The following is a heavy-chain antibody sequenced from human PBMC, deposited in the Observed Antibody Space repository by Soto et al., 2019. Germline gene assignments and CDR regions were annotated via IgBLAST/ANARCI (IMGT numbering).Heavy chain of an antibody. CDR2: IKSSGSII. V-gene: IGHV3-48*03. D-gene: IGHD6-13*01. CDR3: ARGGHSSSWYVGWFDP. CDR1: GFTFSNYE. Sequence: PGGSLRLSFAASGFTFSNYEMNWVRQSPGQGLEWVSNIKSSGSIIYYADSVKGRFTISRDNAKNSLYLQMNSLRGEDTAVYYCARGGHSSSWYVGWFDPWGQGTLVTVSS. J-gene: IGHJ5*02.